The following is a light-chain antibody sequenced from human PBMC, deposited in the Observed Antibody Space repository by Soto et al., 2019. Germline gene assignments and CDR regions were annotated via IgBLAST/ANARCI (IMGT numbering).Light chain of an antibody. Sequence: QSVLTHPGSVPGSRGQAITIPCTGSSSDVGGYNYVSWHQQHPGKAPKLIISDVSHRPSGVSSRFSGSKSGNTASLIISGLQAEDEADYYCSSFTRSTPTYVFGTGTKVTVL. CDR1: SSDVGGYNY. V-gene: IGLV2-14*01. CDR2: DVS. CDR3: SSFTRSTPTYV. J-gene: IGLJ1*01.